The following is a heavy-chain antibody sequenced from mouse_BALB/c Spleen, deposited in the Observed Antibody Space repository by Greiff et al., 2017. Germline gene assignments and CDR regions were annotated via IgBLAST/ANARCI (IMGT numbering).Heavy chain of an antibody. J-gene: IGHJ2*01. CDR1: GFTFSSYA. Sequence: EVHLVESGGGLVQPGGSLKLSCAASGFTFSSYAMSWVRQSPEKRLEWVAEISSGGSYTYYPDTVTGRFTISRDNAKNTLYLEMSSLRSEDTAMYYCARDGNYYFDYWGQGTTLTVSS. V-gene: IGHV5-9-4*01. D-gene: IGHD2-1*01. CDR2: ISSGGSYT. CDR3: ARDGNYYFDY.